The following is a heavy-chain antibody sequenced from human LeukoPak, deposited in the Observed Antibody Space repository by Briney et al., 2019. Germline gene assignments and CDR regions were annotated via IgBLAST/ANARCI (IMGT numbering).Heavy chain of an antibody. V-gene: IGHV4-39*02. CDR1: GGSISDSTYY. J-gene: IGHJ4*02. CDR2: IYYSGDA. CDR3: AREVSTGWTYFDS. D-gene: IGHD2-8*02. Sequence: KPSETLSLTCSVSGGSISDSTYYWRWIRQPPGKGLEWIGSIYYSGDASYNPSLRSRVSMSVDTSKNQISLKVTSVAAEDTAVYYCAREVSTGWTYFDSWGQGTLVTVSS.